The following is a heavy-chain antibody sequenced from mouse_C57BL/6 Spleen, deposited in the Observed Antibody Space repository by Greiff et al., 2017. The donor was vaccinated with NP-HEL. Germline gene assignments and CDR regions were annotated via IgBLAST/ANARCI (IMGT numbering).Heavy chain of an antibody. CDR3: ARGNSGYDYAMDY. CDR1: GYAFSSSW. J-gene: IGHJ4*01. CDR2: IYPGDGDT. V-gene: IGHV1-82*01. D-gene: IGHD3-2*02. Sequence: VQLQESGPELVKPGASVKISCKASGYAFSSSWMNWVKLRPGKGLEWIGRIYPGDGDTNYNGKFKGKATLTADKSSSTAYMQLSSLTSEDSAVYFCARGNSGYDYAMDYWGQGTSVTVSS.